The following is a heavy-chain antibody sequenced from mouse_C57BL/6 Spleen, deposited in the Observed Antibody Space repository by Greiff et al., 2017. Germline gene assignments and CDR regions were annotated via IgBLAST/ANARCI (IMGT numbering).Heavy chain of an antibody. V-gene: IGHV3-6*01. CDR1: GYSITSGYY. J-gene: IGHJ2*01. CDR2: ISYDGSN. Sequence: DVKLQESGPGLVKPSQSLSLTCSVTGYSITSGYYWNWIRQFPGNKLEWMGYISYDGSNNYNPSLKNRISITRDTSKNQFFLKLNSVTTEDTATXYCARQPYFDYWGQGTTLTVSS. CDR3: ARQPYFDY.